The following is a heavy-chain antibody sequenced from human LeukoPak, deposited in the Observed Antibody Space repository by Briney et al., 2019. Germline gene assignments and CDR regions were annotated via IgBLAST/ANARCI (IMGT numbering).Heavy chain of an antibody. CDR3: AKEDSSGWYVHYFDN. CDR1: GGYISSSNW. V-gene: IGHV4-4*02. D-gene: IGHD6-19*01. CDR2: IYHSGST. J-gene: IGHJ4*02. Sequence: SETLSLTCAVSGGYISSSNWWSWVRQPPGKGLEWIGEIYHSGSTNYSPSLKSRVTISVDKSKNQFSLNLNSVTAADTAVYYCAKEDSSGWYVHYFDNWGQGTLVTVSS.